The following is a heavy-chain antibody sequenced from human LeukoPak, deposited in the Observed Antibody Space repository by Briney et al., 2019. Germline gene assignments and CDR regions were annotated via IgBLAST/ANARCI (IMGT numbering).Heavy chain of an antibody. CDR1: GGSISSSSYY. V-gene: IGHV4-39*01. D-gene: IGHD3-22*01. J-gene: IGHJ3*02. CDR3: ARQYYYDSTNPPQDAFDI. CDR2: IYYSGST. Sequence: SETLSLTCTVPGGSISSSSYYWGWIRQPPGKGLEWIGSIYYSGSTYYNPSLKSRVTISVDTSKNQFSLKLSSVTAADTAVYYCARQYYYDSTNPPQDAFDIWGQGTMVTVSS.